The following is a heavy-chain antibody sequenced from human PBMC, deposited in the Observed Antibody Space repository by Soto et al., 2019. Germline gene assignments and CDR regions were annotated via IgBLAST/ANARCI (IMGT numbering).Heavy chain of an antibody. J-gene: IGHJ4*02. V-gene: IGHV1-69*13. CDR3: ARAPFSSSWHPYYFDY. Sequence: SVKVSCKASGGTFSSCAISWVRQAPGQGLEWMGGIIPIFGTANYAQKFQGRVTIIADESTSTAYMELSSLRSEDTAVYYCARAPFSSSWHPYYFDYWGQGTLVTVSS. CDR1: GGTFSSCA. D-gene: IGHD6-13*01. CDR2: IIPIFGTA.